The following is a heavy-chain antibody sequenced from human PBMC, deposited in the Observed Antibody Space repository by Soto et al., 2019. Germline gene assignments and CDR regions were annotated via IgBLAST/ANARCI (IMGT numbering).Heavy chain of an antibody. D-gene: IGHD6-13*01. CDR1: GFTFSSHV. Sequence: GGSLRLSCAGSGFTFSSHVISWVRQAPGTGLEWVSSLSGGSGGTYYADSVKGRFTISRENSKNTLYLQMNSLRVEDTAVYYCAKARSSWTLDAFDVWGQGTRVTVSS. CDR2: LSGGSGGT. CDR3: AKARSSWTLDAFDV. V-gene: IGHV3-23*01. J-gene: IGHJ3*01.